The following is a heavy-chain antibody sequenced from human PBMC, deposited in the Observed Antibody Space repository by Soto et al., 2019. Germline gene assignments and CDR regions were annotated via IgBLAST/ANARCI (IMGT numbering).Heavy chain of an antibody. V-gene: IGHV3-64*01. Sequence: EVQLVESGGDLVQPGGSLRLSCAASGFTFSSSAMHWVRQAPGKGLEYVSSISSDGGNTYYANSVKGRFTISRDNSKDTLYFQMGSLRTEDMAVYFWAGRGDVYYGFDIWGQGTMVTVSS. CDR1: GFTFSSSA. CDR3: AGRGDVYYGFDI. J-gene: IGHJ3*02. CDR2: ISSDGGNT. D-gene: IGHD3-16*01.